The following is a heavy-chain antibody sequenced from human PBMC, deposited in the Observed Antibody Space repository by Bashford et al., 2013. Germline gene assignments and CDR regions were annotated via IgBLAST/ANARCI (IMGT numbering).Heavy chain of an antibody. CDR3: ARTARLTTVLGWFDP. J-gene: IGHJ5*02. Sequence: SETLSLTCIVSGGSISSSSSYWGWIRQPPGKGLEWIGSIYDSGNTYYNPSLKSRVTISVDTSKNQFSLKLNSVTAADTAVYYCARTARLTTVLGWFDPVGPGNPGHRLL. CDR1: GGSISSSSSY. D-gene: IGHD4-17*01. CDR2: IYDSGNT. V-gene: IGHV4-39*01.